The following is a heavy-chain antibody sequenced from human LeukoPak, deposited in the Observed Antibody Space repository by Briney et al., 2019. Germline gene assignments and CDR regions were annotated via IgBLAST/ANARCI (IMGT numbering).Heavy chain of an antibody. V-gene: IGHV1-2*02. J-gene: IGHJ4*02. Sequence: ASVKVSCKASGYTFTGYYMHWVRQAPGQGLEWMGWINPNSGGTNYAQKFQGRVTMIRDTSISTAYMELSRLRSDDTAVYYCARAYDSSGYCPDYWGQGTLVTVSS. CDR2: INPNSGGT. D-gene: IGHD3-22*01. CDR1: GYTFTGYY. CDR3: ARAYDSSGYCPDY.